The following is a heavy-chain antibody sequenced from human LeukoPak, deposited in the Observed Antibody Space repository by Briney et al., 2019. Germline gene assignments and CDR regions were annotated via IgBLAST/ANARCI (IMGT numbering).Heavy chain of an antibody. CDR2: MNPNSGNT. J-gene: IGHJ6*02. D-gene: IGHD3-10*01. CDR3: ARGVTMVRGVLYYYYGMDV. Sequence: ASVTVSCKASGYTFTSYDINWVRQATGQGLEWMGWMNPNSGNTGYAQKFQGRVTMTRNTSISTAYMELSSLRSEDTAVYYCARGVTMVRGVLYYYYGMDVWGQGTTVTVSS. V-gene: IGHV1-8*01. CDR1: GYTFTSYD.